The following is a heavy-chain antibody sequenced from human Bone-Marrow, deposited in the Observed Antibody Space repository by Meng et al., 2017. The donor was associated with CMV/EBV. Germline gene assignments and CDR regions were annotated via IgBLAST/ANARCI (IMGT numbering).Heavy chain of an antibody. V-gene: IGHV4-39*01. CDR1: GGSISSSSYY. J-gene: IGHJ6*02. CDR3: ASEFLRGYSSKGYGMDV. D-gene: IGHD5-18*01. Sequence: SETLSLTCTVSGGSISSSSYYWGWIRQPPGKGLEWIGSIYYSGSTYYNPSLKSRVTISVDTSKNQFTLKLSSVTAADTAVYYCASEFLRGYSSKGYGMDVWGQGTTVTVSS. CDR2: IYYSGST.